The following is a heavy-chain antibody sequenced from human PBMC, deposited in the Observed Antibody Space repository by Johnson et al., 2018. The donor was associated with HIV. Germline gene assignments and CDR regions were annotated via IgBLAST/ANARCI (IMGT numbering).Heavy chain of an antibody. J-gene: IGHJ3*02. D-gene: IGHD3-22*01. CDR2: ISYDGSNK. CDR3: ARDGPYYDSSGYYYGTVFYALEI. V-gene: IGHV3-30-3*01. CDR1: GFTFSSYA. Sequence: QVQLVEFGGGVVQPGRSLRLSCAASGFTFSSYAMHWVRQAPGKGLEWVAVISYDGSNKYYADSVKGRFIISRDTSKNTLYLQMNSLRAEDTAVYYCARDGPYYDSSGYYYGTVFYALEIWGQGTMVTVSS.